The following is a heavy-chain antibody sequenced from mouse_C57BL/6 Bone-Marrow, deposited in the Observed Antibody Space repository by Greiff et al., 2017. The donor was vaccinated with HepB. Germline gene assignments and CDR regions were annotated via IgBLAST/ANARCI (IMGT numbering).Heavy chain of an antibody. CDR3: TYYGYDEAY. CDR1: GFTFSNYW. Sequence: EVMLVESGGGLVQPGGSMKLSCVASGFTFSNYWMNWVRQSPEKGLEWVAQIRLKSDNYATHYAESVKGRFTISRDDSKSSVYLQMNNLRAEDTGIYYCTYYGYDEAYWGQGTLVTVSA. V-gene: IGHV6-3*01. D-gene: IGHD2-2*01. CDR2: IRLKSDNYAT. J-gene: IGHJ3*01.